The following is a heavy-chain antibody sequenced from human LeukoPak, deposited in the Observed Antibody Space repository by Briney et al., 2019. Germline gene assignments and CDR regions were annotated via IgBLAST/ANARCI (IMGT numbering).Heavy chain of an antibody. V-gene: IGHV4-59*01. CDR3: ARDREGSGSYL. CDR2: IYYSGST. Sequence: SETLSLTCTVSGGSISSYYWSWIRQPPGKGLEWIGYIYYSGSTNYNPSLKSRVTISVDTSKNQFSLKLSSVTAADTAVYYCARDREGSGSYLWGQGTLVTVSS. CDR1: GGSISSYY. D-gene: IGHD3-10*01. J-gene: IGHJ4*02.